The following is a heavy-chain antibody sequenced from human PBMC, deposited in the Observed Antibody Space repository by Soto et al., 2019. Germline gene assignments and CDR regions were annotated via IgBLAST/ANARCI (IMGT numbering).Heavy chain of an antibody. CDR1: GFTFSRHG. CDR3: ARDDDYPDNGFDY. Sequence: QVQLVESGGGVVQPGTSLRLSCAASGFTFSRHGMHWVRQTPGKGLEWLAVILNDASGHWYADSVKGRFTISRDNFENTLYLQMNCRILEDAVMYYCARDDDYPDNGFDYWWQGTLVTVSS. J-gene: IGHJ4*02. V-gene: IGHV3-33*01. D-gene: IGHD4-17*01. CDR2: ILNDASGH.